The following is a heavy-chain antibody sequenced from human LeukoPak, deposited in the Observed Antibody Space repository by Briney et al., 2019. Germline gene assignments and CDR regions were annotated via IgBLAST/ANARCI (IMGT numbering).Heavy chain of an antibody. D-gene: IGHD3-22*01. Sequence: PGGSLRLSCAASGFTFSSYAMHWVRQAPGKGLEWVAVISYDGSNKYYADSVKGRFTISRDNSKNTLYLQMNSLRAEDTAVYYCAISYGSSGYSEFDYWGQGTLVTVSS. CDR1: GFTFSSYA. CDR3: AISYGSSGYSEFDY. CDR2: ISYDGSNK. J-gene: IGHJ4*02. V-gene: IGHV3-30-3*01.